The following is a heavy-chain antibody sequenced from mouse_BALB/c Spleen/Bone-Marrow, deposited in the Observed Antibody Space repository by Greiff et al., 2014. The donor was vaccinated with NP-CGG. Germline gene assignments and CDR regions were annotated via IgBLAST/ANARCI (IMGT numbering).Heavy chain of an antibody. CDR1: GFDFSRYW. J-gene: IGHJ2*01. V-gene: IGHV4-1*02. D-gene: IGHD2-1*01. CDR2: INPDSSTI. CDR3: ARQGYYGKGDY. Sequence: EVQLKESGGGLVQPGGSLKLPCAASGFDFSRYWMSWVRQAPGKGLEWIGEINPDSSTINYTPSLKDKFIISRDNAKNTLYLQMSKVRSEDTALYYCARQGYYGKGDYWGQGTTLTVSS.